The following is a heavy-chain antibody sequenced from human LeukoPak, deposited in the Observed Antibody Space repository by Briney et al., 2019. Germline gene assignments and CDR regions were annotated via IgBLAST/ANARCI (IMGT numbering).Heavy chain of an antibody. CDR3: TTESGYKTLRQRGFDS. J-gene: IGHJ4*02. Sequence: GGSLRLSCAASGFTFSEFWMSWVRQAPGKGLEWLANIKEDGSKKYYVDSVKGRFTISRDNAKNSLFLQMNSLRNEDTAVYYCTTESGYKTLRQRGFDSWGQGTLVTVSS. CDR2: IKEDGSKK. CDR1: GFTFSEFW. D-gene: IGHD3-9*01. V-gene: IGHV3-7*01.